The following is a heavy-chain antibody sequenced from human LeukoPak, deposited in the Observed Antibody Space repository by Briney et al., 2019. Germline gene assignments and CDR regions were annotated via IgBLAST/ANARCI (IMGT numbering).Heavy chain of an antibody. CDR3: ARETYYYDSSGYHDAFDI. CDR1: GFTFSSYA. D-gene: IGHD3-22*01. V-gene: IGHV3-23*01. CDR2: ISGSGGST. Sequence: PGGSLRLSCAASGFTFSSYAMHWVRQAPGKGLEWVSAISGSGGSTYYADSVKGRFTISRDNSKNTLYLQMNSLRAEDTAVYYCARETYYYDSSGYHDAFDIWGQGTMVTVSS. J-gene: IGHJ3*02.